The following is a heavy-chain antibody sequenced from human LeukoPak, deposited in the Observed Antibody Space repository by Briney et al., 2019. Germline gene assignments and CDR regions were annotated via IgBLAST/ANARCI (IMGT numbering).Heavy chain of an antibody. V-gene: IGHV4-59*01. CDR3: TNGGRRDILTY. J-gene: IGHJ4*02. CDR1: GGSTSSYY. D-gene: IGHD3-9*01. CDR2: IYDSGST. Sequence: SETLSLTCTVSGGSTSSYYWSWIRRPPGKGLEWIGYIYDSGSTNYNPSLKSRVTISVDTSKNQFSLKLTSVTAADTAVYYCTNGGRRDILTYWGQGILVTVSP.